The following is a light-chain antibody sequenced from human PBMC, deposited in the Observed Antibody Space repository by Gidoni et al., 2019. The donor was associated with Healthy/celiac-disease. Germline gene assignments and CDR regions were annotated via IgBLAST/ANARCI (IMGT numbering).Light chain of an antibody. CDR1: QSISSW. CDR2: KAS. V-gene: IGKV1-5*03. J-gene: IGKJ3*01. CDR3: QQYNI. Sequence: DIQMTQSPSTPSASVGDRVTITCRASQSISSWLAWYQQKPGKDPKHLIYKASSLESGVPSRFSGSGSGTEFTLTISSLQPDDFATYYCQQYNIFGPGTKVDIK.